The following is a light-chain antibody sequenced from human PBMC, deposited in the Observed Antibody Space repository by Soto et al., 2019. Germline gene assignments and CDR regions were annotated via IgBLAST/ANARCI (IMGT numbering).Light chain of an antibody. J-gene: IGLJ1*01. CDR2: NNN. V-gene: IGLV1-40*01. CDR3: QSFDSSLSGYD. Sequence: QSALTQPPSVSGAPGQRVTISCTGSSSNIGAGYGVHWYHHLPGTAPKLLIHNNNNRSSGVPDRFSGSKSGTSASLAIAGLQAEDEADYYCQSFDSSLSGYDFGTGTKVTVL. CDR1: SSNIGAGYG.